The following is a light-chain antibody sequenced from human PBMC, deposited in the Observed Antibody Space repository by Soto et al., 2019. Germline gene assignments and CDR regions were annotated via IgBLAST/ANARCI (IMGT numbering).Light chain of an antibody. Sequence: DIQMTQSPSSLSASVGDRVVITCRASQSIRKYLNWYQHKPGKVPTLLIYAASSLQSGVPSRFSGSGSGTEFTLTITSLQPEDFANYYCQQSGNTPPCTFGQGTKVDIK. CDR1: QSIRKY. CDR3: QQSGNTPPCT. CDR2: AAS. J-gene: IGKJ1*01. V-gene: IGKV1-39*01.